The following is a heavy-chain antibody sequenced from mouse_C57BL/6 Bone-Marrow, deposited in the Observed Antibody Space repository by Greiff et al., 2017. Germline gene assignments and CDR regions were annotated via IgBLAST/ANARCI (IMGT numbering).Heavy chain of an antibody. V-gene: IGHV1-55*01. Sequence: QVQLKQPGAELVKPGASVKMSCKASGYTFTSYWITWVKQRPGQGLEWIGDIYPGSGSTNYNEKFKSKATLTVDTSSSTAYMQLSSLTSEDSAVYYCARGDQLYGSSSSYFDYWGQGTTLTVSS. D-gene: IGHD1-1*01. J-gene: IGHJ2*01. CDR1: GYTFTSYW. CDR3: ARGDQLYGSSSSYFDY. CDR2: IYPGSGST.